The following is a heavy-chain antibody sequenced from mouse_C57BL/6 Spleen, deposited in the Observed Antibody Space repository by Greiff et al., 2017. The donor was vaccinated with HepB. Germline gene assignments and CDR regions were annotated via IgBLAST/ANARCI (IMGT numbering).Heavy chain of an antibody. V-gene: IGHV1-69*01. CDR3: ARSMDDYGSSYAMDY. D-gene: IGHD1-1*01. J-gene: IGHJ4*01. CDR2: IDPSDSYT. CDR1: GYTFTSYW. Sequence: QVQLKQPGAELVMPGASVKLSCKASGYTFTSYWMHWVKQRPGQGLEWIGEIDPSDSYTNYNQKFKGKSTLTVDKSSSTAYMQLSSLTSEDSAVYYCARSMDDYGSSYAMDYWGQGTSVTVSS.